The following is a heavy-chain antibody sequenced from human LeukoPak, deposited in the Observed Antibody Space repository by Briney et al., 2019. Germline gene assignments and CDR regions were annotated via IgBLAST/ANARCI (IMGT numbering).Heavy chain of an antibody. CDR2: IYYSGST. CDR3: ARVQRDSLGRFDP. D-gene: IGHD3-22*01. V-gene: IGHV4-31*03. Sequence: SETLSLTCTVSGGSISSGGYYWSWIRQHPGKGLEWIGYIYYSGSTYYNPSLKSRVTISVDTSKNQFSLKLSSVTAADTAMYYCARVQRDSLGRFDPWGQGTLVTVSS. J-gene: IGHJ5*02. CDR1: GGSISSGGYY.